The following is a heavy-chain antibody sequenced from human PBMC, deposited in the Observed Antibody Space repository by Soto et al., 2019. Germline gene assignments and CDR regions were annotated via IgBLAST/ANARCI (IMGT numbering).Heavy chain of an antibody. Sequence: PSETLSLTCTFSGGTLSSYYWSLIRPPPGKGLEWIGYIYYSGSTNYNPSLKSRVTISVDTSKNQFSLKLSSVTAAGTAVYYCARGIAAAGISTRFDYWGQGTLVTVSS. J-gene: IGHJ4*02. CDR1: GGTLSSYY. V-gene: IGHV4-59*01. D-gene: IGHD6-13*01. CDR3: ARGIAAAGISTRFDY. CDR2: IYYSGST.